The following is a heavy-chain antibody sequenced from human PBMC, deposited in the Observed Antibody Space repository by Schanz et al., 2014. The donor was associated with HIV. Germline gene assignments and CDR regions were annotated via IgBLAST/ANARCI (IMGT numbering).Heavy chain of an antibody. Sequence: QVQLVESGGGVVQPGRSLRLSCTASGFTFSSSGMHWVRQAPGKGLEWEAAMWYDESHKGYADSVKGRFTISRDNSKNTLYLEMNSLRPEDTAVYYCAKETSGFSTSWTPRYHYYGMDVWGQGTTVTVSS. CDR3: AKETSGFSTSWTPRYHYYGMDV. D-gene: IGHD6-13*01. CDR1: GFTFSSSG. J-gene: IGHJ6*02. CDR2: MWYDESHK. V-gene: IGHV3-33*06.